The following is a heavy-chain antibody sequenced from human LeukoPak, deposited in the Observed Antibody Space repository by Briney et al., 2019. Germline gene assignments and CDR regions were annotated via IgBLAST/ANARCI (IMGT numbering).Heavy chain of an antibody. D-gene: IGHD2-2*01. V-gene: IGHV3-23*01. Sequence: PGGSLRLSCAASGFSFNNNAMSWVRQAPGKGLEWVSAINGGGDSTEYADSVKGRFTISRDNSKKTLYLQMNSLRPEVTAVYYCARCTASCYANAFDVWGQGTLLTVSS. CDR3: ARCTASCYANAFDV. CDR1: GFSFNNNA. CDR2: INGGGDST. J-gene: IGHJ3*01.